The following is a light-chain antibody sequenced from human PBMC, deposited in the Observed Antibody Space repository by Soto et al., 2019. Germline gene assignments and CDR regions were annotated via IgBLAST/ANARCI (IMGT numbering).Light chain of an antibody. CDR1: QSVSSN. CDR3: QQYNNWPRT. J-gene: IGKJ2*01. CDR2: GAS. V-gene: IGKV3-15*01. Sequence: EIVMTQSPATLSVSPGARATVSCRASQSVSSNLAWYQQKPGQAPRLLIYGASTRATGIPARFSGSGSGTEFTLTIRSLQSEDFAVYYCQQYNNWPRTFGQGTKLEIK.